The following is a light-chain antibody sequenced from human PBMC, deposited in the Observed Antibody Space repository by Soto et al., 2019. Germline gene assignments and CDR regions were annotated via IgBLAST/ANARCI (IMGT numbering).Light chain of an antibody. V-gene: IGKV3-15*01. CDR1: QSVSSN. CDR3: QQYNNWPMYT. CDR2: GAS. Sequence: EIVMTQSPATLSVSPGERATLSCRASQSVSSNLAWYQQKPGQAPRLLIYGASARAIGIPARFSGSGSGAEFILTISSLKSEDFAVYYCQQYNNWPMYTFGQGTKLEIK. J-gene: IGKJ2*01.